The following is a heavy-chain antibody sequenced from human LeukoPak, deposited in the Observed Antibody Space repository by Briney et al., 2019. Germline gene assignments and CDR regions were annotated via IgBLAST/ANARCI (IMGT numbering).Heavy chain of an antibody. CDR1: GDSVSTNSAA. J-gene: IGHJ3*02. V-gene: IGHV6-1*01. CDR3: ARGGAYSGSWNEAFYI. Sequence: SQTLSLTCAISGDSVSTNSAAWNWIRQSPSRGLEWLGRTYFRSKWYNDYAVSVESRITFSPDTSKNQFSLQLNSVTPDDTAVHYCARGGAYSGSWNEAFYIWGQGTMVTVSS. CDR2: TYFRSKWYN. D-gene: IGHD6-13*01.